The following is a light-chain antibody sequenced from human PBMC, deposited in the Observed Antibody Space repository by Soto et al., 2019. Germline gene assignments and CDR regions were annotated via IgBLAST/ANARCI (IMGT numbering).Light chain of an antibody. J-gene: IGKJ1*01. CDR1: QSISSG. CDR3: QQYNSYSPWT. CDR2: DAS. Sequence: DIQMTQSPSTLSASVGDRVTITCRASQSISSGLAWYQQKPGKAPKLLIYDASGLESGVPSRFSGSGAGTEFTLTISSLQPDDFATYYCQQYNSYSPWTFGQGTKVEIK. V-gene: IGKV1-5*01.